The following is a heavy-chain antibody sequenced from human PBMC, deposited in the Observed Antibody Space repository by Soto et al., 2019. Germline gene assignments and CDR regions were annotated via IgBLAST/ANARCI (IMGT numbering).Heavy chain of an antibody. J-gene: IGHJ4*02. Sequence: GAXVKVSCKASGGTFSSYTISWVRQAPGQWLEWMGRIIPILGIANYAQKFQGRVTITADKSTSTAYMELSSLRSEDTAVYYCCAKLGYCSGGSCYSFDYWGQGTLVTVSS. V-gene: IGHV1-69*02. CDR2: IIPILGIA. CDR1: GGTFSSYT. D-gene: IGHD2-15*01. CDR3: CAKLGYCSGGSCYSFDY.